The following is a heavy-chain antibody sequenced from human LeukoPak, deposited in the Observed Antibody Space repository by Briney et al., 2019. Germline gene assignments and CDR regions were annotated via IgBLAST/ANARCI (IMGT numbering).Heavy chain of an antibody. Sequence: GGSLTLSCAASGFTFSSNGMHWVRQAPGKGLEWVAVIWTDGSAKYYADSVKGRFIISRDNSQNILFLQMNSLSAEDTAIYYCARRSSGTSAFDIWGQGTLVTVSS. J-gene: IGHJ3*02. CDR1: GFTFSSNG. CDR3: ARRSSGTSAFDI. D-gene: IGHD1-26*01. CDR2: IWTDGSAK. V-gene: IGHV3-33*01.